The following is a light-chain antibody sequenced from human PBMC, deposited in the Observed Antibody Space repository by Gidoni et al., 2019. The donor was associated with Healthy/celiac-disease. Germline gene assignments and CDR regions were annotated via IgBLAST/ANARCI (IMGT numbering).Light chain of an antibody. CDR3: QQYYSTPNT. J-gene: IGKJ2*01. CDR1: QSVLYSSNNKNY. Sequence: IVFTQSPDSLAVSLGERSPINCKSSQSVLYSSNNKNYLAWYQQKPGQPPKLLIYWASTRESGVPDRFSGSGSGTDFTLTISSLQAEDVAVYYCQQYYSTPNTFGQGTKLEIK. CDR2: WAS. V-gene: IGKV4-1*01.